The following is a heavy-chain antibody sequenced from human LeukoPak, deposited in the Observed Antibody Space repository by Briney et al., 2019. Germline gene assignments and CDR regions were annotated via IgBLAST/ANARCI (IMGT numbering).Heavy chain of an antibody. D-gene: IGHD3-10*01. CDR2: ISTSSIYI. V-gene: IGHV3-21*04. CDR3: ARATPRGAFDI. J-gene: IGHJ3*02. Sequence: PGGSLRLSCAASGFTFSSYGMHWVRQAPGKGLEWVSSISTSSIYIYYADSMKGRFTISRDNAKNSLSLHMNSLRSEDTAVYYCARATPRGAFDIWGQGTMVTVSS. CDR1: GFTFSSYG.